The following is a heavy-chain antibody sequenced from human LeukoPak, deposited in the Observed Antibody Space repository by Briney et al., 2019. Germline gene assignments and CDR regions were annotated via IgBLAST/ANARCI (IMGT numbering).Heavy chain of an antibody. CDR1: GYTFTSYY. J-gene: IGHJ4*02. D-gene: IGHD5-18*01. Sequence: ASVKVSCKASGYTFTSYYMHWVRQAPGQGLEWVGIINPSGGSTSYAQKFQGRVTMTRDTSTSTVYMELSSLRSEDTAVYYCAREENGYSYGYEVDYWGQGTLVTVSS. CDR3: AREENGYSYGYEVDY. CDR2: INPSGGST. V-gene: IGHV1-46*01.